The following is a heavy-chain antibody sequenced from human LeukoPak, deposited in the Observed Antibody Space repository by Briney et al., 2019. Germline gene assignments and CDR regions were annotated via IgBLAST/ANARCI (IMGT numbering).Heavy chain of an antibody. V-gene: IGHV4-4*02. D-gene: IGHD5-18*01. J-gene: IGHJ4*02. CDR1: GGSISSNNW. CDR3: ARDRGGYTYSHDY. Sequence: PSETLSLTCAVSGGSISSNNWWIWVRRSPEKGLEWIGEIYHDGSTNYNPSLKSRVTISMDKSKNQLSLKLNFVTAADTAVYYCARDRGGYTYSHDYWGQGTLFTVSS. CDR2: IYHDGST.